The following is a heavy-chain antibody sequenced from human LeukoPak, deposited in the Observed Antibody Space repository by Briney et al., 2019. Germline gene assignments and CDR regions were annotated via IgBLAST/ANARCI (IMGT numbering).Heavy chain of an antibody. CDR3: ARGARYYFDY. CDR2: IYTSGST. CDR1: GGSISSSSYY. V-gene: IGHV4-61*05. Sequence: SETLPLTCTVSGGSISSSSYYWGWIRQPPGKGLEWIGRIYTSGSTNYNPSLKSRVTMSVDTSKNQFSLKLSSVTAADTAVYYCARGARYYFDYWGQGTLVTVSS. J-gene: IGHJ4*02.